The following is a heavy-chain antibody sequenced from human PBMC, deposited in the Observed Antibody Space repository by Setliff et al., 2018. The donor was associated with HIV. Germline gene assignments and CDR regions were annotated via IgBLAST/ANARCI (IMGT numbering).Heavy chain of an antibody. Sequence: SETLSLTCAVYGASFSGYYWSWIRQPPGKGLEWIGYIYYSGSTNYNPSLKSRVTISVDTSKNQFSRKLSSVTAADTAVYYCARTKFGSYSDYWGQGTLVTVSS. CDR2: IYYSGST. CDR1: GASFSGYY. D-gene: IGHD3-10*01. V-gene: IGHV4-59*01. CDR3: ARTKFGSYSDY. J-gene: IGHJ4*02.